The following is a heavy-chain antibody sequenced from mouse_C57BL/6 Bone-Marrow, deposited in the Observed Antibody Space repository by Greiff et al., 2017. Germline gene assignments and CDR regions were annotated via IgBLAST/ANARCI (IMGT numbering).Heavy chain of an antibody. D-gene: IGHD1-1*01. V-gene: IGHV1-19*01. CDR3: ARSGYYGSSPYYFDY. CDR2: INPYNGGT. Sequence: VQLQQSGPVLVKPGASVKMSCKASGYTFTDYCMNWVKQSHGKSLEWIGVINPYNGGTSYNQKFKGKATLTVDKYSSTAYIELNSLTSKDSAVYYCARSGYYGSSPYYFDYWGQGTTLTVSS. CDR1: GYTFTDYC. J-gene: IGHJ2*01.